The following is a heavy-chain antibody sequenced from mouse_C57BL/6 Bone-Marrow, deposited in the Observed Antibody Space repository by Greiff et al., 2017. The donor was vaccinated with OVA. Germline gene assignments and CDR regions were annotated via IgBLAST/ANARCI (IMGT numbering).Heavy chain of an antibody. CDR2: IYPGSGNT. J-gene: IGHJ2*01. Sequence: QVQLQQSGAELVRPGASVKLSCKASGYTFTDYYINWVKQRPGQGLEWIARIYPGSGNTYYTEKFKGKATLTAEKSSSTADMQLSSLTSEDSAVYYCARSGYYFDYWGQGTTLTVSS. V-gene: IGHV1-76*01. CDR3: ARSGYYFDY. D-gene: IGHD4-1*01. CDR1: GYTFTDYY.